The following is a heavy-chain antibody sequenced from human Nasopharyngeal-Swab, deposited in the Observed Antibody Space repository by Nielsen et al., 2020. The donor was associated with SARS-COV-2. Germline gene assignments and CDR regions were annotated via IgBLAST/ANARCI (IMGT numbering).Heavy chain of an antibody. CDR2: IYYSEST. CDR3: ARGDIGNGYYYSMSFGAFDI. Sequence: WIRQPPRKGLEWLGYIYYSESTYYNPSLKSRITMSLETSKNQFSLELKSVTAADTAVYYCARGDIGNGYYYSMSFGAFDIWGQGTMVTVSS. J-gene: IGHJ3*02. D-gene: IGHD3-3*01. V-gene: IGHV4-30-4*01.